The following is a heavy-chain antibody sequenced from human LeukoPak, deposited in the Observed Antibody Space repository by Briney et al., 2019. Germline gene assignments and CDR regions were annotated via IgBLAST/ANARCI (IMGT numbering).Heavy chain of an antibody. CDR3: ARGMTKVLWFGPGGEHWFDP. CDR1: GGSISSGGYS. Sequence: SETLSLTCAVSGGSISSGGYSWSWTRQPPGKGLEWIGYIYHSGSTYYNPSLKSRVTISVDRSKNQFSRKLSSVPAGDTAVDSSARGMTKVLWFGPGGEHWFDPWGQGTLVTVSS. D-gene: IGHD3-10*01. V-gene: IGHV4-30-2*01. J-gene: IGHJ5*02. CDR2: IYHSGST.